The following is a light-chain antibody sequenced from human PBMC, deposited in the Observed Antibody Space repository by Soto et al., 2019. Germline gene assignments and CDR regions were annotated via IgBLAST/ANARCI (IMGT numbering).Light chain of an antibody. CDR3: QQYDIWPPST. V-gene: IGKV3-15*01. CDR2: DAS. Sequence: VITKTPASLSASPGERVTLSCRASQNIRSSLAWYQQRPGRAPRLLIYDASTRATGIPPRFSGGGSGTEFTVTISSLQSEDFAIYYCQQYDIWPPSTFGQGTKL. CDR1: QNIRSS. J-gene: IGKJ2*01.